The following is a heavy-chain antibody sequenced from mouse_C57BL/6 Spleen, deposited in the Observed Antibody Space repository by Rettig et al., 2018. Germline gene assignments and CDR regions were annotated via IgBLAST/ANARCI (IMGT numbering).Heavy chain of an antibody. CDR3: ARNTGYYGSREFAY. J-gene: IGHJ3*01. CDR2: GEGT. Sequence: GEGTDYNAAFISRLSISKDNSKSQVFFKMNSMQADDTAIYFCARNTGYYGSREFAYWGQGTLVTVSA. V-gene: IGHV2-2*01. D-gene: IGHD1-1*01.